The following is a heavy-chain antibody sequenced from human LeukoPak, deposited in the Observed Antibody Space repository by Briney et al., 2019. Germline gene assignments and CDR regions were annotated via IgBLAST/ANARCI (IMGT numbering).Heavy chain of an antibody. CDR1: GYTFTSYG. CDR2: INPNSGGT. CDR3: ARAYTSPNGPY. Sequence: ASVKVSCKASGYTFTSYGISWVRQAPGQGLEWMGWINPNSGGTNYAQKFHGRVTMTRDTSITTAYMELNRLRSDDTAVYYCARAYTSPNGPYWGQGTLVIVSS. D-gene: IGHD3-16*01. V-gene: IGHV1-2*02. J-gene: IGHJ4*02.